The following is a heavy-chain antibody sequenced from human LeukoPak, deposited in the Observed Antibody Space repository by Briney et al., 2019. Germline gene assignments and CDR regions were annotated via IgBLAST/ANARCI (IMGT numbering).Heavy chain of an antibody. CDR2: IYSGGST. CDR3: ARVPLKGRGYYYYMDV. CDR1: GFTVSSNY. V-gene: IGHV3-53*01. D-gene: IGHD3-10*01. J-gene: IGHJ6*03. Sequence: PGGSLRLSCAASGFTVSSNYMSWVRQAPGKGLEWVSVIYSGGSTYYADSVKGRFTISRDNSKNTLYLQMNSLRAEDTAVYYCARVPLKGRGYYYYMDVWGKGTTVTVSS.